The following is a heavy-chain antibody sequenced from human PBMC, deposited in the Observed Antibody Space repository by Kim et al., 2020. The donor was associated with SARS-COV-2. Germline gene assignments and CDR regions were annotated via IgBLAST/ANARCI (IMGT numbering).Heavy chain of an antibody. CDR1: GYTFTSYD. V-gene: IGHV1-8*01. CDR2: LNPNSGNT. CDR3: ARRWEYYRSNNWFDP. D-gene: IGHD1-26*01. J-gene: IGHJ5*02. Sequence: ASVKVSCKASGYTFTSYDINWVRQATGQGLEWMGWLNPNSGNTGYAQKFQGRVTMTRNTSISTAYMELSSLRSEDTAVYYCARRWEYYRSNNWFDPWGQGTLVTVSS.